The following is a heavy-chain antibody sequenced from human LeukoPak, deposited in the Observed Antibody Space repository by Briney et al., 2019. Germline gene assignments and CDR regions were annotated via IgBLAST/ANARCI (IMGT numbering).Heavy chain of an antibody. CDR3: AREKRNYYDSGGAFDI. D-gene: IGHD3-22*01. Sequence: PSETLSLTCAVSGGSISSSNWWSWVRQPPGKGLEWIEEIYHSGSTNYNPSLKSRVTISVDKSKNQFSLKLSSVTAADTAVYYCAREKRNYYDSGGAFDIWGQGTMVTVSS. CDR1: GGSISSSNW. V-gene: IGHV4-4*02. J-gene: IGHJ3*02. CDR2: IYHSGST.